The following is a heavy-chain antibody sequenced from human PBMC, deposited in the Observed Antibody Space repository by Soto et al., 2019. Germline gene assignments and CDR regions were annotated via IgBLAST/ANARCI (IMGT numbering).Heavy chain of an antibody. V-gene: IGHV4-30-4*01. J-gene: IGHJ5*02. CDR1: GGSISSGDYY. CDR2: IYYSGST. Sequence: PSETLSLTCTVSGGSISSGDYYWSWIRQPPGKGLEWIGYIYYSGSTYYNPSLKSRVTISVDTSKNQFSLKLSSVTAADTAVYYCAREREYYGSGSANWFDPWGQGTLVTVSS. CDR3: AREREYYGSGSANWFDP. D-gene: IGHD3-10*01.